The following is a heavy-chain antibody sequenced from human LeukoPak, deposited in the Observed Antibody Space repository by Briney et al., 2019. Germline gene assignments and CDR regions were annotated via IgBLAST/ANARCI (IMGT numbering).Heavy chain of an antibody. D-gene: IGHD1-26*01. V-gene: IGHV3-23*01. J-gene: IGHJ4*02. CDR2: ISGSGGGT. CDR1: GFTFSRYA. Sequence: PGGSLSLSCAASGFTFSRYAMSWVRQAPGKGLEWVSGISGSGGGTYYADSVKGRFTISRDGSKNTLFLQMNSLRAEDTAVYYWAKDWYLGGANAFEYWGQGALVTVPS. CDR3: AKDWYLGGANAFEY.